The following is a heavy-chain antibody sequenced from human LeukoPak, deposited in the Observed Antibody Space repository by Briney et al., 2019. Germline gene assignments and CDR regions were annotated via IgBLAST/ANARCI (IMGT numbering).Heavy chain of an antibody. V-gene: IGHV3-23*01. J-gene: IGHJ5*02. D-gene: IGHD5-18*01. CDR3: ANYNTATPKRNWFDP. CDR2: ISGSGGST. Sequence: GRSLRLSCAASGFTFSSYAMSWVRQAPGKGLEWVSAISGSGGSTYYADSVKGRFTISRDNSKNTLYLQMNSLRAEDTAVYYCANYNTATPKRNWFDPWGQGTLVTVSS. CDR1: GFTFSSYA.